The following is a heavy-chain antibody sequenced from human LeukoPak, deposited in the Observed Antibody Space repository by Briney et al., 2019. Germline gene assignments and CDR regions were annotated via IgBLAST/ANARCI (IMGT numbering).Heavy chain of an antibody. V-gene: IGHV1-69*04. CDR2: IIPILGIA. CDR3: AGMATPRGYGMDV. CDR1: GGTFSSYA. D-gene: IGHD5-24*01. Sequence: GAPVKVSCKASGGTFSSYAISWVRQAPGQGLEWMGRIIPILGIANYAQKFQGRVTITADKSTSTAYMELSSLRSEDTAVYYCAGMATPRGYGMDVWGQGTTVTVSS. J-gene: IGHJ6*02.